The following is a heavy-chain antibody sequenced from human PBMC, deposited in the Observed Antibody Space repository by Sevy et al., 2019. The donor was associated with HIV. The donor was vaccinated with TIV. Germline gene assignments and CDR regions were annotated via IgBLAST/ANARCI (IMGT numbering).Heavy chain of an antibody. V-gene: IGHV4-31*03. CDR3: ARGEVVPSAFFNWFDP. Sequence: SDTLSLTCTVSGGSISSGNYYWSWIRQHPGTGLEWIGYIYHSGSTYYNPSLKSRVTISLDTSKNQFSLKLSSVTAADTAVYYCARGEVVPSAFFNWFDPWGPGTLVTVSS. J-gene: IGHJ5*02. CDR2: IYHSGST. D-gene: IGHD2-2*01. CDR1: GGSISSGNYY.